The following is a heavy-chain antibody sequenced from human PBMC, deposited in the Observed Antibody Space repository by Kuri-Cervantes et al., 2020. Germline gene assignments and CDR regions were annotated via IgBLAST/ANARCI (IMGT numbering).Heavy chain of an antibody. J-gene: IGHJ4*02. Sequence: GGSLRLSCAASGFTFSSYAMSWVRQAPGKGLEWVSAISGSGGSTYYADSVKGRFTISRDNSKNTLYLQMNSLRAEDTAVYYCARGLIIAVAEYYFDYWGQGTLVTVSS. CDR1: GFTFSSYA. D-gene: IGHD6-19*01. V-gene: IGHV3-23*01. CDR3: ARGLIIAVAEYYFDY. CDR2: ISGSGGST.